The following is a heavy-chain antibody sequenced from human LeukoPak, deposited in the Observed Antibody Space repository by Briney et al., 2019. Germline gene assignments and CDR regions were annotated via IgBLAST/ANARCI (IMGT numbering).Heavy chain of an antibody. D-gene: IGHD3-16*01. J-gene: IGHJ4*02. CDR1: GFTLSSYA. V-gene: IGHV3-23*01. CDR3: AKVSVTTLGGIDY. Sequence: GGSLRLSCAASGFTLSSYAMSWVRQAPGQGLEWVSCISGSGGSTHYADSVKGRFTISRDNYKNTLYLQMNSLRAEDTAVYYCAKVSVTTLGGIDYWGQGTLVTVSS. CDR2: ISGSGGST.